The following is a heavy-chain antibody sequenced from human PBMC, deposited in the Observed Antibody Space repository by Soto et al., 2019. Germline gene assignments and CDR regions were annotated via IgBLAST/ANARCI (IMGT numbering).Heavy chain of an antibody. J-gene: IGHJ6*02. D-gene: IGHD2-15*01. Sequence: GASVKVSCKAPGDTFTSYYLNWVRQAPGQGLEWMGWINPNSGGTNYAQKFQGRVTMTRDTSISTAYMELSRLRSDDTAVYYCARRGCSGGSCYLDVWGQGTTVTVSS. CDR3: ARRGCSGGSCYLDV. V-gene: IGHV1-2*02. CDR2: INPNSGGT. CDR1: GDTFTSYY.